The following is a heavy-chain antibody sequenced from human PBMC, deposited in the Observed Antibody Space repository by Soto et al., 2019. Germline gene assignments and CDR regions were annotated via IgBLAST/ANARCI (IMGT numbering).Heavy chain of an antibody. Sequence: ASVKVACKASGYTFTGYYMHWVLQAPGQGLEWMGWINPNSGGTNYAQKFQGRVTMTRDTSISTAYMELSRLRSDDTAGYYCARDDDSNYGYYGMDVWGQGTTVTVSS. CDR1: GYTFTGYY. V-gene: IGHV1-2*02. J-gene: IGHJ6*02. CDR2: INPNSGGT. CDR3: ARDDDSNYGYYGMDV. D-gene: IGHD4-4*01.